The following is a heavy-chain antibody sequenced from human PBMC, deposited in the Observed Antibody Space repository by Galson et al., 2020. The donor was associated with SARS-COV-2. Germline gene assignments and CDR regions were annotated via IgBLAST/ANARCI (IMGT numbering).Heavy chain of an antibody. CDR1: GGSISNNNYY. D-gene: IGHD3-10*01. J-gene: IGHJ5*02. CDR2: IHYSGST. V-gene: IGHV4-39*01. CDR3: ARSQLGELLSWFDP. Sequence: SQTLSLTCTVSGGSISNNNYYWAWIRQPPGKGLEWIGTIHYSGSTYYNPSLKSRVTISVDTSETQFSLKLTSVTAADTAAYYCARSQLGELLSWFDPWGQGIVVHVSS.